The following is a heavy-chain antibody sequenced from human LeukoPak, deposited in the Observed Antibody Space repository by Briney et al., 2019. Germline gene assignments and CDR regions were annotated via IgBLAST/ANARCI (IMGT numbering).Heavy chain of an antibody. CDR2: MNPNSGNT. CDR1: GYTFTSYD. CDR3: AKDLELRYFDWLLLSPIPSPDY. Sequence: ASVRVSCKASGYTFTSYDINWVRQATGQGLEWMGWMNPNSGNTGYAQKFQGRVTMTRNTSISTAYMELSSLRSEDTAVYYCAKDLELRYFDWLLLSPIPSPDYWGQGTLVTVSS. D-gene: IGHD3-9*01. J-gene: IGHJ4*02. V-gene: IGHV1-8*01.